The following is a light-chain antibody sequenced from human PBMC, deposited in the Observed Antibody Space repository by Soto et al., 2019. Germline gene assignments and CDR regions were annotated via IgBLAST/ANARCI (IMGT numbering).Light chain of an antibody. J-gene: IGKJ3*01. Sequence: EIVMTQSPATLSVSPGGRATLSCRASQSISDTLAWYQQKPGQAPRLLIHGASTRATGIPDRFSGSGSGTDFTLTISRLEPEDFAVYYCQQRSNWPPRFTFGPGTKVDIK. CDR1: QSISDT. CDR3: QQRSNWPPRFT. V-gene: IGKV3D-15*01. CDR2: GAS.